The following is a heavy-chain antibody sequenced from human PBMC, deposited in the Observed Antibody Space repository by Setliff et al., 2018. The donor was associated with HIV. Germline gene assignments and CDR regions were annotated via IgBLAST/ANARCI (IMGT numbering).Heavy chain of an antibody. CDR1: GGSFSGYY. V-gene: IGHV4-34*01. Sequence: SSETLSLTCAVYGGSFSGYYWSWIRQPPGKGLEWIGEINHSGSTNYNPSLKSRVTISVDTSMDQFSLKLNSVTAADTAVYHCAAASSWDPLLDYWGQGTLVTVSS. D-gene: IGHD6-13*01. CDR3: AAASSWDPLLDY. J-gene: IGHJ4*02. CDR2: INHSGST.